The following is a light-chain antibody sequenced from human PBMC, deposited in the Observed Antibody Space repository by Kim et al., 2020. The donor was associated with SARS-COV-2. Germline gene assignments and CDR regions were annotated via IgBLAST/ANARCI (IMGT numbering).Light chain of an antibody. Sequence: TPWTGSSSNVGAGYEVDWYQQLPGSAPKLLIYGNSNRPSGVPDRFSGSKSGTSAALAITGLQAEDEADYYCQSYDSSLSGNYVFGTGTKVTVL. CDR1: SSNVGAGYE. J-gene: IGLJ1*01. V-gene: IGLV1-40*01. CDR2: GNS. CDR3: QSYDSSLSGNYV.